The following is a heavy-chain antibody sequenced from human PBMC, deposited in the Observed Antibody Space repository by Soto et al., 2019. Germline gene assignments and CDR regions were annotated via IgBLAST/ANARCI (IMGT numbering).Heavy chain of an antibody. CDR1: GGTLSSYT. CDR3: ARDKGYCSGASCPDFDY. D-gene: IGHD2-15*01. Sequence: QVQLVQSGAEVKKPGSSVKVSCKASGGTLSSYTFSWVRQAPGQGLEWMGRIIPNLGITNYAQKFQGRITIIVDKSTSTAYMELSSLRSEDTAVYYCARDKGYCSGASCPDFDYCGQVTLVTVSS. CDR2: IIPNLGIT. V-gene: IGHV1-69*08. J-gene: IGHJ4*02.